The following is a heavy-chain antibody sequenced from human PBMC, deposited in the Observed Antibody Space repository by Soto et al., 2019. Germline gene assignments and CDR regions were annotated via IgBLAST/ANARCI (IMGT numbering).Heavy chain of an antibody. D-gene: IGHD6-13*01. J-gene: IGHJ4*02. V-gene: IGHV4-39*01. CDR3: ARRWHGSFDY. CDR2: IYYSGST. CDR1: GGSISSSSYY. Sequence: PSETLSLTXTVSGGSISSSSYYWGWIRQPPGKGLEWIGSIYYSGSTYYNPSLKSRVTISVDTSKNQFSLKLSSVTAADTAVYYCARRWHGSFDYWGQGTLVTVSS.